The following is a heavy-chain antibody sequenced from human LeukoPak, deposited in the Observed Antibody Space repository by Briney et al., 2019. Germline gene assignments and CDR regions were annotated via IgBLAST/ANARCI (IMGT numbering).Heavy chain of an antibody. J-gene: IGHJ5*02. D-gene: IGHD3-16*01. Sequence: GGSLRLPCAASGFTFSSYWMTWVRQAPGKGLEWVAKINQDGSETYYLDSVKGRFTISRDNAKNSVYLQMNSLRAEDTAVFYCARNWAVNWLDPWGQGTLVTVSS. CDR1: GFTFSSYW. V-gene: IGHV3-7*01. CDR2: INQDGSET. CDR3: ARNWAVNWLDP.